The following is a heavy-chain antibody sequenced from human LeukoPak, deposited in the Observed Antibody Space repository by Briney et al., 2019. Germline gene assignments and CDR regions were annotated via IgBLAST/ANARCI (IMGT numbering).Heavy chain of an antibody. V-gene: IGHV4-34*01. CDR3: ARAPAVAGTNFDY. D-gene: IGHD6-19*01. J-gene: IGHJ4*02. CDR2: INHSGST. CDR1: GGAFSGYY. Sequence: SETLSLTCAVYGGAFSGYYWSWIRQPPGKGLEWIGEINHSGSTNYNPSLKSRVTISVDTSKNQFSLKLSSVTAADTAVYYCARAPAVAGTNFDYWGQGTLVTVSS.